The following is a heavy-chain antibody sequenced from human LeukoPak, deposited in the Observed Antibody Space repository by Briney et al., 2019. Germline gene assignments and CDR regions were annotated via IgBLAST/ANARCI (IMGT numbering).Heavy chain of an antibody. D-gene: IGHD6-19*01. CDR3: AEDEQIAVAGIGGDAFDI. J-gene: IGHJ3*02. CDR1: GFTFSSYG. V-gene: IGHV3-30*18. CDR2: IWYGGSNK. Sequence: GRSLRLSCAASGFTFSSYGMHWVRQAPGKGLEWVAVIWYGGSNKYYADSVKGRFTISRDNSKNTLYLQMNSLRAEDTAVYYCAEDEQIAVAGIGGDAFDIWGQGTMVTVSS.